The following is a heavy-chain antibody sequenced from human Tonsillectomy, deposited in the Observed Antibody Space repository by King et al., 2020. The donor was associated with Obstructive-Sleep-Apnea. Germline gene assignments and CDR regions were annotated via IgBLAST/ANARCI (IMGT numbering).Heavy chain of an antibody. J-gene: IGHJ4*02. CDR2: IYPADSDT. CDR1: GYAFTTYW. V-gene: IGHV5-51*01. D-gene: IGHD4-17*01. CDR3: AGRDYGDYRLDY. Sequence: VQLVESGAEVKKPGESLKISCKTSGYAFTTYWIGWVRQMPGKGLEWMAIIYPADSDTRYSPSFQGQVTISVDKSSSTAYLQWSSLKASDTAMYYCAGRDYGDYRLDYWGQGTLLTVSS.